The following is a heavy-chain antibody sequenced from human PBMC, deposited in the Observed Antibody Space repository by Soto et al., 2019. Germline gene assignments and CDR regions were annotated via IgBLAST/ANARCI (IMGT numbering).Heavy chain of an antibody. CDR1: GYPFRSSA. V-gene: IGHV1-3*01. CDR2: INGGNGYA. CDR3: ASGRPSGMDV. Sequence: ASEKVYCKASGYPFRSSAIHWLRQAPGQELEWMGWINGGNGYAKYSQNFQDRVTLTRDASASTTYMELSSPRSEDTAVYYCASGRPSGMDVWGQGTTVTVSS. J-gene: IGHJ6*02.